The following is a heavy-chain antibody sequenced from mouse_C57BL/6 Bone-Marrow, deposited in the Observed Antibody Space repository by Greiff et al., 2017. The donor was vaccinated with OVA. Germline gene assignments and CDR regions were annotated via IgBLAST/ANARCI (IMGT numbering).Heavy chain of an antibody. Sequence: EVQLQQSVAELVRPGASVKLSCTASGFNLKNTYMPWVKQRPEQGLEWIGRIDPANGNTKYAPKFQGKATITADTSSNTAYLQLSSLTSEDTAIYYCARGNYGTLFDYWGQGTTLTVSS. D-gene: IGHD1-1*01. V-gene: IGHV14-3*01. J-gene: IGHJ2*01. CDR2: IDPANGNT. CDR1: GFNLKNTY. CDR3: ARGNYGTLFDY.